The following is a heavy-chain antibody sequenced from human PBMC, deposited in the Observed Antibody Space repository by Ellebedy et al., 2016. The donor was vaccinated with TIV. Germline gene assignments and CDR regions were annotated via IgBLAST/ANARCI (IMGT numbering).Heavy chain of an antibody. CDR3: ARLKGRGARDAFDI. Sequence: SETLSLXCTVSGGSISSNNCYWGWIRQPPGKGLEWIGNIYYSGYTYYNPSLKSRVTISVDTSKNHFSLKLTSVTAADTAVYYCARLKGRGARDAFDIWGPGTMATISS. CDR1: GGSISSNNCY. D-gene: IGHD3-10*01. CDR2: IYYSGYT. J-gene: IGHJ3*02. V-gene: IGHV4-39*01.